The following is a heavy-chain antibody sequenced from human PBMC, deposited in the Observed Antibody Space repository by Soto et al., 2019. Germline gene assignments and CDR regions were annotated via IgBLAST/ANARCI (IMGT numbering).Heavy chain of an antibody. D-gene: IGHD6-13*01. V-gene: IGHV4-59*01. J-gene: IGHJ5*01. CDR3: ARDPAQGAAGRFDS. Sequence: XEPLYLTWTVSCCSIISYSWSWIRQPPGKGLEWIGYIYYSGSTNYNPSLKSRVTISVDTSKNQFSLKLRSVTAADTAVYYCARDPAQGAAGRFDSWGQGTLVTVSS. CDR1: CCSIISYS. CDR2: IYYSGST.